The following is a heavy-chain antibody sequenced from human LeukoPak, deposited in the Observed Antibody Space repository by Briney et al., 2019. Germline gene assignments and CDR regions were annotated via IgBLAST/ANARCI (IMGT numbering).Heavy chain of an antibody. CDR2: ISYDGRNK. CDR3: AKGPVSGSRSPLDY. J-gene: IGHJ4*02. CDR1: GFTFFSYG. D-gene: IGHD1-26*01. Sequence: GGSLRLSCAASGFTFFSYGMHWVRQAPGKGLEWVAGISYDGRNKYYVDSVKGRFTISRDNSKNTLYLEMISLRIEDTAVYYCAKGPVSGSRSPLDYWGQGTLVTV. V-gene: IGHV3-30*18.